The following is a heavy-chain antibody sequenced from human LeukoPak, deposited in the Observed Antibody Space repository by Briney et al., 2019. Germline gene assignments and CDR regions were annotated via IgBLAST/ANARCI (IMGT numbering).Heavy chain of an antibody. Sequence: GASVKVSCEASGGTFSSYAISWVRQAPGQGLEWMGGIIPIFGTANYAQKFQGRVTITADESTSTAYMELSSLRSEDTAVYYCASLGYCSGGSCPAYYYYYGMDVWGQGTTVTVSS. CDR3: ASLGYCSGGSCPAYYYYYGMDV. CDR1: GGTFSSYA. V-gene: IGHV1-69*13. J-gene: IGHJ6*02. D-gene: IGHD2-15*01. CDR2: IIPIFGTA.